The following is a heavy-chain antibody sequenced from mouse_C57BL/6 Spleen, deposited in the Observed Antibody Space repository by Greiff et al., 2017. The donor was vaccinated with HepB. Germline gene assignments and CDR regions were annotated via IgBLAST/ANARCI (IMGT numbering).Heavy chain of an antibody. CDR1: GYTFTSYW. CDR3: ARWDGYFYAMDY. J-gene: IGHJ4*01. D-gene: IGHD2-3*01. CDR2: IHPNSGST. V-gene: IGHV1-64*01. Sequence: QVQLQQPGAELVKPGASVKLSCKASGYTFTSYWMHWVKQRPGQGLEWIGMIHPNSGSTNYNEKFKSKATLTVDKSSSTAYMQLSSLTSEDSAVYYCARWDGYFYAMDYWGQGTSVTVSS.